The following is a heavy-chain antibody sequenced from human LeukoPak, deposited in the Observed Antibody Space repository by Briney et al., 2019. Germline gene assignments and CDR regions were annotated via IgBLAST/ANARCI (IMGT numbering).Heavy chain of an antibody. Sequence: GGSLRLSCAASGFTFSSYAMRWVRQAPGKGLEWVAVISYDGSNKYYADSVKGRFTISRDNSKNTLYLQMNSLRAEDTAVYYCASLYGDYSIFDSCGQGTLVTVSS. CDR2: ISYDGSNK. J-gene: IGHJ4*02. D-gene: IGHD4-17*01. V-gene: IGHV3-30-3*01. CDR1: GFTFSSYA. CDR3: ASLYGDYSIFDS.